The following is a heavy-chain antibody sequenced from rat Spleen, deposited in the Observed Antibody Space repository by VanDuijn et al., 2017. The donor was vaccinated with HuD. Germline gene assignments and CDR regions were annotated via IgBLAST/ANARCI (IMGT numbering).Heavy chain of an antibody. CDR1: GFSLTNYH. CDR3: ARDGYYGYNPFDY. J-gene: IGHJ2*01. CDR2: IWTGGTT. D-gene: IGHD1-9*01. V-gene: IGHV2-43*01. Sequence: QVQLKESGPGLVQPSQTLSLTCTVSGFSLTNYHVSWVRQPPGAGLEWMGIIWTGGTTTYNSLLKSRLSISRDTSKNQVFLKSDSLQTEDTATYYCARDGYYGYNPFDYWGQGVMVTVSS.